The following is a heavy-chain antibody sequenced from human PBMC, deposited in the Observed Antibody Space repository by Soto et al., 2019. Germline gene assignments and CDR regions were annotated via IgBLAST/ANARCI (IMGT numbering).Heavy chain of an antibody. CDR1: GYTFTSYA. Sequence: ASVKVSCKASGYTFTSYAMHWVRQAPGQRLEWMGWINAGNGNTKYSQKFQGRVTITRDTSASTAYMELSSLRSEDTAVYDCARGITLPTPLDYRGQRAPVTVSS. CDR3: ARGITLPTPLDY. J-gene: IGHJ4*02. D-gene: IGHD1-20*01. CDR2: INAGNGNT. V-gene: IGHV1-3*01.